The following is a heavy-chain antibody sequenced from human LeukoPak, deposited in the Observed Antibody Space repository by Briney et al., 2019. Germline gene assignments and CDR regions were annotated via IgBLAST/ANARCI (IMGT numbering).Heavy chain of an antibody. J-gene: IGHJ4*02. CDR1: GGSISSSSYY. CDR3: ARDHYLLWFGESEGTN. Sequence: SETLSLTCTVSGGSISSSSYYWGWIRQPPGKGLEWIGSIYYSGSTYYNPSLKSRVTISVDTSKNQFSLKLSSVTAADTAVYYCARDHYLLWFGESEGTNWGQGTLVTVSS. CDR2: IYYSGST. D-gene: IGHD3-10*01. V-gene: IGHV4-39*07.